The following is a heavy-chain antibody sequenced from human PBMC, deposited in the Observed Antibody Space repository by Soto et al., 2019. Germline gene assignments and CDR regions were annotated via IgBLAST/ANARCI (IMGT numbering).Heavy chain of an antibody. J-gene: IGHJ4*02. Sequence: EVQLLESGGGLVQPGGSLRLSCAASGFTFSSYAMSWVHQAPGKGLEWVSAISGSGGSTYYADSVKGRFTISSDNSKNTLYLQMNSLRAEDTAVYYCAKDLEIRYYYGSGSYDYWGQGTLVTVSS. CDR1: GFTFSSYA. CDR2: ISGSGGST. D-gene: IGHD3-10*01. V-gene: IGHV3-23*01. CDR3: AKDLEIRYYYGSGSYDY.